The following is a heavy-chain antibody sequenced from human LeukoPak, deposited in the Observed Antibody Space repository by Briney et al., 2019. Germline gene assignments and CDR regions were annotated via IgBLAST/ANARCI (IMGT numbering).Heavy chain of an antibody. CDR3: ARYPLSYTGNWHYFFDY. Sequence: ASVKVSCKASGYTFTSYYIHWVRQAPGQGLEWMGVINPSGGGTNYAQKLQGRVTMTSDTSTSTAYMDLRSLTPDDTAFYYCARYPLSYTGNWHYFFDYWGQGTLLTVSS. V-gene: IGHV1-46*01. CDR1: GYTFTSYY. J-gene: IGHJ4*02. D-gene: IGHD1-7*01. CDR2: INPSGGGT.